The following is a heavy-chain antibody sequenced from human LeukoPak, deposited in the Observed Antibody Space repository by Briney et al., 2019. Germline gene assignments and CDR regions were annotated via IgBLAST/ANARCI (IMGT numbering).Heavy chain of an antibody. CDR2: IYPDDSDT. CDR3: ARRPVGAFDI. J-gene: IGHJ3*02. V-gene: IGHV5-51*01. Sequence: GESLKISCKGSGYSFTTDWIGWVRQMPGKGLEWMGIIYPDDSDTRYSPSFQGQVTISADKSITTAYLQWSSLKASDTAMYYCARRPVGAFDIWGQGTMVTVSS. CDR1: GYSFTTDW.